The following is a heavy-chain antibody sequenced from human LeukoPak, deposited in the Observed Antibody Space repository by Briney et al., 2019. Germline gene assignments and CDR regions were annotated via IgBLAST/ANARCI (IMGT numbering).Heavy chain of an antibody. V-gene: IGHV4-59*01. D-gene: IGHD2-15*01. J-gene: IGHJ4*02. CDR1: GASISSYH. Sequence: SETLSLTCTVSGASISSYHWSWIRQPPGKGLEGIGYIYYSGSTDYNPSLNSRVTISVDSSKAHFFLMLSSVTAADAVVYCCASHSGAYYFDSWGQGDLVIVSS. CDR2: IYYSGST. CDR3: ASHSGAYYFDS.